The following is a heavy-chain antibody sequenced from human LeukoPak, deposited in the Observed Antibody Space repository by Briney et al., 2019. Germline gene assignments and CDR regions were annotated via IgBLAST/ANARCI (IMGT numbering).Heavy chain of an antibody. CDR2: ISSSGSTI. Sequence: PGGSLRLSCAASGFTFSSYEMNWVRQAPGKGLEWVSYISSSGSTIYYADSVKGRFTTSRDNAKNSLYLQMNSLRAEDTAVYYCARVSQQTPYFWGQGTLVTVSS. CDR3: ARVSQQTPYF. D-gene: IGHD1/OR15-1a*01. CDR1: GFTFSSYE. V-gene: IGHV3-48*03. J-gene: IGHJ4*02.